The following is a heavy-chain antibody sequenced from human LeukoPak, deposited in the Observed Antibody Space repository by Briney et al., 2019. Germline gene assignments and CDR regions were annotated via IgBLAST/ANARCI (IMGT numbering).Heavy chain of an antibody. CDR2: TSDSGGNT. V-gene: IGHV3-23*01. D-gene: IGHD4-17*01. CDR3: ARRGESTNYGDYRFDS. CDR1: GFIFSSYA. Sequence: PGGSLRLSCAASGFIFSSYAMSWVRQAPGKGLEWVSATSDSGGNTYYADFVKGRFTISRDNSKSTLYLQMNGLRAEDTAVYYCARRGESTNYGDYRFDSWGQGTLVTVSS. J-gene: IGHJ4*02.